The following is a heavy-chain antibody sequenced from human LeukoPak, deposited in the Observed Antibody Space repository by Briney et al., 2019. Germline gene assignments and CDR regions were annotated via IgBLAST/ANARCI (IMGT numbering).Heavy chain of an antibody. CDR2: ISAYNGNT. Sequence: GASVKVSCKASGYTFTSYGISWVRQAPGQGLEWMGWISAYNGNTNYAQKLQGRVTMTTETSTSTAYMELRSLRSDDTAVYYCARALSRGYSGYDYGLGYWGQGTLVTVPS. D-gene: IGHD5-12*01. V-gene: IGHV1-18*01. CDR1: GYTFTSYG. CDR3: ARALSRGYSGYDYGLGY. J-gene: IGHJ4*02.